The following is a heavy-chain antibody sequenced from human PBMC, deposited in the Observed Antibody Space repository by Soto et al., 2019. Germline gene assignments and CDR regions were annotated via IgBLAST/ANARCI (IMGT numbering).Heavy chain of an antibody. CDR3: AREGLQYNWFDP. Sequence: GASVKVSCKASGYTFTSYDINWVRQATGQGLEWMGWMNPNSGNTGYTQKFQGRVTMTRNTSISTAYMELNSLRDEDTAVYYCAREGLQYNWFDPWGQGTLVTVSS. CDR2: MNPNSGNT. J-gene: IGHJ5*02. V-gene: IGHV1-8*01. D-gene: IGHD4-4*01. CDR1: GYTFTSYD.